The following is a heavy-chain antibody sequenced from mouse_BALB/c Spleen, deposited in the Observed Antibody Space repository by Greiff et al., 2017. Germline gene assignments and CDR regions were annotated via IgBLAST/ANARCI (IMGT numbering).Heavy chain of an antibody. V-gene: IGHV1S132*01. CDR2: IFPGTGTT. Sequence: VQLQQSGAELVKPGASVKLSFKTSGYTFTSYWIQWVKQRPGQGLGWIGEIFPGTGTTYYNEKFKGKATLTIDTSSSTAYMQLSSLTSEDSAVYFCARSGDRYDGAWFAYWGQGTLVTVSA. D-gene: IGHD2-14*01. CDR3: ARSGDRYDGAWFAY. CDR1: GYTFTSYW. J-gene: IGHJ3*01.